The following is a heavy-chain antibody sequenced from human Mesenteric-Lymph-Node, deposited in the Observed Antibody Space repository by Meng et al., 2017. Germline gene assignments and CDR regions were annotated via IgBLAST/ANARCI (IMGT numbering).Heavy chain of an antibody. Sequence: SETLSLTCTVTGGSISSYYWNWIRQTPGKKLEWIGYVYSTGITNYNPSLENRVTMSLDTSMNQFSLKLTTVTAADTAFYYCARGYSSGEGYVESWGQGTLVTVSS. J-gene: IGHJ4*02. V-gene: IGHV4-59*01. CDR1: GGSISSYY. CDR3: ARGYSSGEGYVES. CDR2: VYSTGIT. D-gene: IGHD6-19*01.